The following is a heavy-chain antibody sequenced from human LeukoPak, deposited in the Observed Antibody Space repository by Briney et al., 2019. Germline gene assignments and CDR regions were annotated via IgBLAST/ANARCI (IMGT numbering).Heavy chain of an antibody. CDR3: AKGDDILTGYFDY. J-gene: IGHJ4*02. CDR2: ISGSGGSA. D-gene: IGHD3-9*01. Sequence: GGSLRLSCAASGFTFSSYAMSWVRQAPGKGLEWVSAISGSGGSAYYADSVKGRFTISRDNSKNTLYLQMNSLRAEDTAVYYCAKGDDILTGYFDYWGQGTLVTVSS. CDR1: GFTFSSYA. V-gene: IGHV3-23*01.